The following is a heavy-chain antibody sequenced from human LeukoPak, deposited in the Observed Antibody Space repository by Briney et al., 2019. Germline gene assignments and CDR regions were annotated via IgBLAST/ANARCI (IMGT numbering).Heavy chain of an antibody. CDR2: IKQDGSEK. J-gene: IGHJ3*02. Sequence: PGGSLRLSCAASGFSFSTFVMHWVRQAPGKGLEWVANIKQDGSEKYYVDSVKGRFTISRDNAKNSLYLQMNSLRAEDTAVYYCARVSWLEAFDIWGQGTMVTVSS. CDR3: ARVSWLEAFDI. CDR1: GFSFSTFV. D-gene: IGHD5-12*01. V-gene: IGHV3-7*01.